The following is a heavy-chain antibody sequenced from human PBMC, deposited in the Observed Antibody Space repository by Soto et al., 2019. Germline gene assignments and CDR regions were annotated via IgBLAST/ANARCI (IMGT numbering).Heavy chain of an antibody. V-gene: IGHV3-66*01. D-gene: IGHD3-3*01. J-gene: IGHJ6*02. CDR2: IYSGGST. CDR1: GFTVSSNY. CDR3: GREYYDFWSGSQDYYYYGMDV. Sequence: PGGSLRLSCAASGFTVSSNYMSWVRQAPGNGLEWVSVIYSGGSTYYADSVKGRFTISRDNSKNTLYLQMNSLRAEDTTVYYCGREYYDFWSGSQDYYYYGMDVWGQGTTVTVSS.